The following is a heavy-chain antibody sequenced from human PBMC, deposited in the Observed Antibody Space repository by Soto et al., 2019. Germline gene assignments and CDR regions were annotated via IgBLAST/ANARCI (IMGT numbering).Heavy chain of an antibody. CDR2: IYYSGST. J-gene: IGHJ3*02. V-gene: IGHV4-39*01. CDR1: GGSISSSSYY. CDR3: ASPGYCSGGSCPEGAFDI. Sequence: QLQLQESGPGLVKPSETLSLTCTVSGGSISSSSYYWGWIRQPPGKGLEWIGSIYYSGSTYYNPSLKSLVTISVDTSKNQFSLKLSSVTAADTAVYYCASPGYCSGGSCPEGAFDIWGQGTMVTVSS. D-gene: IGHD2-15*01.